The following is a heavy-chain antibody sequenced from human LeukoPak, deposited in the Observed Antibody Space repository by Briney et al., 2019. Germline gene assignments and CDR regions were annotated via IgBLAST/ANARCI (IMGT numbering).Heavy chain of an antibody. D-gene: IGHD5-18*01. CDR3: ARSSAHSYGDFHY. J-gene: IGHJ4*02. Sequence: SETLSLTCSVSGVSITTSYWSWIRQPPGKGLEWLGYTHHSGATSYNPSLKSRGTMSLDTSNNQFSLTVTSVTAADTAVYYCARSSAHSYGDFHYWGQGNLVTVSS. CDR1: GVSITTSY. CDR2: THHSGAT. V-gene: IGHV4-59*01.